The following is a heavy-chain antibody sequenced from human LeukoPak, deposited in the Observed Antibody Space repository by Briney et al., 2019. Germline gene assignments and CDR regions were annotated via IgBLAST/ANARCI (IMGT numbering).Heavy chain of an antibody. CDR3: ARVRSGSFGH. Sequence: SETLSLTCAVYGGSFSGYYWSWIRQPPGKGLEWIGEINHSGSTNYYPSLKRRVTISVDTSKNQFSLKLSSVTAADTAVYYCARVRSGSFGHWGQGTLVTVSS. J-gene: IGHJ4*02. D-gene: IGHD1-26*01. V-gene: IGHV4-34*01. CDR2: INHSGST. CDR1: GGSFSGYY.